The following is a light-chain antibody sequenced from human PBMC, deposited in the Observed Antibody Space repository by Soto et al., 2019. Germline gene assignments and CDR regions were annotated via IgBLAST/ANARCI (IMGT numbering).Light chain of an antibody. CDR3: QHSGSSAL. V-gene: IGKV3-20*01. J-gene: IGKJ3*01. Sequence: EIVLTQSPGTLSLSPGERATLSCRASQSVSDMYLAWYQQKPGQAPRLLIYASNRATGIPDRFSGSGSGTDFTITISTQEPEHFAAYYCQHSGSSALFGPGTKVEIK. CDR1: QSVSDMY. CDR2: AS.